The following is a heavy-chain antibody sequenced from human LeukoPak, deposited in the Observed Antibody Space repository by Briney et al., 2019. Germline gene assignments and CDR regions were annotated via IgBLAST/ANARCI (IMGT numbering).Heavy chain of an antibody. J-gene: IGHJ4*02. CDR3: ARGDYGGNTYYFDN. V-gene: IGHV3-7*04. Sequence: GGSLRLSCAASGFTFSRYWMIWVRQAPGKGPEWVANIKKDGSEKYYVDSVKGRFTISRDNAKNSLYLQMNSLRAEDTAVYYCARGDYGGNTYYFDNWGQGTLVTVSS. CDR1: GFTFSRYW. D-gene: IGHD4-23*01. CDR2: IKKDGSEK.